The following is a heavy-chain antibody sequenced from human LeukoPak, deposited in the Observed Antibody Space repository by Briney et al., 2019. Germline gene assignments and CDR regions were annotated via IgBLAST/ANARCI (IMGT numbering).Heavy chain of an antibody. CDR3: AKELAAANTE. CDR1: GFTFSSYA. J-gene: IGHJ4*02. V-gene: IGHV3-30-3*01. Sequence: GGPLRLSCAASGFTFSSYAMHWVRQAPGKGLEWVAVISYDGSNKYYADSVKGRFTISRDNSKNTLYLQMNSLRAEDTAVYYCAKELAAANTEWGQGTLVTVSS. CDR2: ISYDGSNK. D-gene: IGHD6-13*01.